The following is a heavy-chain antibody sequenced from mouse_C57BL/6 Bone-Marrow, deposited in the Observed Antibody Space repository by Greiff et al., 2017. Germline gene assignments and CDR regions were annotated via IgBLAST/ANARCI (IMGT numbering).Heavy chain of an antibody. CDR1: GFTFSSYA. J-gene: IGHJ2*01. Sequence: EVMLVESGGGLVKPGGSLKLSCAASGFTFSSYAMSWVRQTPEKRLEWVATISDDGSYTYYPDNVKGRFTISRDNAKNNLYLQMSHLKSEDTAMYYCARGDGLAYWGQGTTLTVSS. D-gene: IGHD2-3*01. CDR2: ISDDGSYT. V-gene: IGHV5-4*03. CDR3: ARGDGLAY.